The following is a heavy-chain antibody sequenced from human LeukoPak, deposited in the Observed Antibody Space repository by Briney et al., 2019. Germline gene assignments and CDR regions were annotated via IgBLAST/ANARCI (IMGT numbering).Heavy chain of an antibody. V-gene: IGHV3-23*01. CDR2: ISGSGGST. Sequence: GGSLRLSCAASGFTVSSNYMSWVRQAPGKGLEWVSAISGSGGSTYYADSVKGRFTISRDNSKNTLYLQMNSLRAEDTAVYYCAKTAAAEAVYDAFDIWGQGTMVTVSS. D-gene: IGHD6-13*01. CDR1: GFTVSSNY. CDR3: AKTAAAEAVYDAFDI. J-gene: IGHJ3*02.